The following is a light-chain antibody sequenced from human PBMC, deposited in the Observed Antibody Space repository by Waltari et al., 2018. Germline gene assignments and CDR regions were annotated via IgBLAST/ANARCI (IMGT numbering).Light chain of an antibody. CDR1: SLRSYY. V-gene: IGLV3-19*01. J-gene: IGLJ1*01. CDR3: NPRDSRINHHYG. Sequence: SSELTQDPAVSVALGQTVRITCQGDSLRSYYANWYQQKPGQAPILVIYGKTNRPSRIPARFPGSRSGVTASLTSTGAPAEDEADYYCNPRDSRINHHYGFGSGTKATVL. CDR2: GKT.